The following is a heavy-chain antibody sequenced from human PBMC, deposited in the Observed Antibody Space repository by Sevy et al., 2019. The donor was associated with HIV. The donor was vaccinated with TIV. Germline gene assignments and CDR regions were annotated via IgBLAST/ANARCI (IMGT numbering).Heavy chain of an antibody. CDR1: GYTFTGYY. CDR3: ARSISAGNPDAFDI. J-gene: IGHJ3*02. Sequence: ASVKVSCKASGYTFTGYYMHWVRQAPGQGLEWMGWINPNSGGTNYAQKFQGRVTMTRDTSISTAYMELSRLTSDDTAVYYCARSISAGNPDAFDIWGHGTMVTVSS. D-gene: IGHD3-3*02. CDR2: INPNSGGT. V-gene: IGHV1-2*02.